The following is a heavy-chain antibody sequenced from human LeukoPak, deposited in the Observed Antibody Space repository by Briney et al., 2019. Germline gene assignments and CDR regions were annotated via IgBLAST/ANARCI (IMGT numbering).Heavy chain of an antibody. CDR1: GYTFTSYY. Sequence: ASVKVSCXASGYTFTSYYMHWVRQARGQGLEWMGIINPSGGSTSYAQKFQGRVTMTRDTSTSTVYMELSSLRSEDTAVYYCARDPYYDSSGYYGDGYYYMDVWGKGTTVTVSS. CDR3: ARDPYYDSSGYYGDGYYYMDV. J-gene: IGHJ6*03. V-gene: IGHV1-46*01. CDR2: INPSGGST. D-gene: IGHD3-22*01.